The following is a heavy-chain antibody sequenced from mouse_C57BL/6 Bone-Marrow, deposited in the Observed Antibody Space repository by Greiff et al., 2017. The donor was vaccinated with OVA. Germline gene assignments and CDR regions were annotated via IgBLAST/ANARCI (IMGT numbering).Heavy chain of an antibody. CDR2: INPYNGGT. CDR3: ASPLYYGSSPFAY. V-gene: IGHV1-19*01. D-gene: IGHD1-1*01. J-gene: IGHJ3*01. CDR1: GYTFTDYY. Sequence: EVQLQQSGPVLVKPGASVKMSCKASGYTFTDYYMNWVKQSHGKSLEWIGVINPYNGGTSYNQKFKGKATLTVDKSSSTAYMELNSLTSEDSAVYYCASPLYYGSSPFAYWGQGTLVTVSA.